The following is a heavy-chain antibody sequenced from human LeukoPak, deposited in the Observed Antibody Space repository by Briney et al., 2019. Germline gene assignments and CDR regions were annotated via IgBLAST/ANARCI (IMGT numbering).Heavy chain of an antibody. V-gene: IGHV4-4*07. D-gene: IGHD3-3*01. CDR2: IYTSGST. J-gene: IGHJ4*02. CDR3: ASRYYDFWSGYYGTIDY. CDR1: GGSISSYY. Sequence: SETLSLTCTVSGGSISSYYWSWIRQPAGKRLEWIGRIYTSGSTNYNPSLKSRVTMSVDTSKNQFSLKLSSVTAADTAVYYCASRYYDFWSGYYGTIDYWGQGTLVTVSS.